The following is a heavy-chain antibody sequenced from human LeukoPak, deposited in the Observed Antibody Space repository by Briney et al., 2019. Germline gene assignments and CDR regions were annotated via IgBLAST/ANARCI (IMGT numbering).Heavy chain of an antibody. CDR2: IYPGDSDT. CDR3: AGLTPSYYYDSSGTSDAFDI. Sequence: GESLKISCKGSGYSFTSYWIGWVRQMPGKGLEWMGIIYPGDSDTRYSPSFQGQVTISADKSISTAYLQWSSLKASDTAMYYCAGLTPSYYYDSSGTSDAFDIWGQGTMVTVSS. J-gene: IGHJ3*02. CDR1: GYSFTSYW. V-gene: IGHV5-51*01. D-gene: IGHD3-22*01.